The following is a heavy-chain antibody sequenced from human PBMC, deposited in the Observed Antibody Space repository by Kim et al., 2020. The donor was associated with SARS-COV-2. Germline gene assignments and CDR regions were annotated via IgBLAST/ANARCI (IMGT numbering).Heavy chain of an antibody. D-gene: IGHD2-21*01. J-gene: IGHJ5*02. CDR3: AKDMRRGGEQNNWFDP. CDR2: ISWNSGSI. V-gene: IGHV3-9*01. CDR1: GFTFDDYA. Sequence: GGSLRLSCAASGFTFDDYAMHWVRQAPGKGLEWVSGISWNSGSIGYADSVKGRFTISRDNAKNSLYLQMNSLRAEDTALYYCAKDMRRGGEQNNWFDPWG.